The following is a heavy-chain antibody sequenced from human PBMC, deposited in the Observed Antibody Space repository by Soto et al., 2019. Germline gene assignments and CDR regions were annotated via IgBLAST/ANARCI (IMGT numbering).Heavy chain of an antibody. Sequence: PSETLSLTCTVSGGSISSGGYYWSWIRQHPGKGLEWIGYIYYSGSTYYNPSLKSRVTISVDTSKNQFSLKLSSVTAADTAVYYCARDSCSGGSCYPGAFDIWGQGTMVTVSS. CDR3: ARDSCSGGSCYPGAFDI. V-gene: IGHV4-31*03. J-gene: IGHJ3*02. CDR2: IYYSGST. CDR1: GGSISSGGYY. D-gene: IGHD2-15*01.